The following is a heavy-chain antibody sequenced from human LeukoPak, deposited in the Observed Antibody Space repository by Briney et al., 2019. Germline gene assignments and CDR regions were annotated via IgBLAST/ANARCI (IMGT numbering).Heavy chain of an antibody. CDR1: GGSISSGGYY. D-gene: IGHD2-2*01. V-gene: IGHV4-31*03. J-gene: IGHJ5*02. CDR3: ARGGRGTCSSTSCSENWFDP. CDR2: IYYSGST. Sequence: SQTLSLTCTVSGGSISSGGYYWSWDRQHPGKGLEWIGYIYYSGSTYYNPSLKSRVTISVDTSKNQFSLKLSSVTAAGTAVYYCARGGRGTCSSTSCSENWFDPWGQGTLVTVSS.